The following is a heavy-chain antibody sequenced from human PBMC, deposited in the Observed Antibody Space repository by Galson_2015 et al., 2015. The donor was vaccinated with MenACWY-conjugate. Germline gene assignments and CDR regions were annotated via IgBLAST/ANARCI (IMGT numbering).Heavy chain of an antibody. Sequence: ATLSLTCPVSGSSISSGYYWGWIRQPPGKGLEWIGSIYHSGSTYYNPSLKSRVTISVDTSKNQFSLKLSSVTAADTAVYYCAREGALYSSSWSPATNWGQGTLVTVSS. J-gene: IGHJ4*02. V-gene: IGHV4-38-2*02. CDR3: AREGALYSSSWSPATN. CDR2: IYHSGST. D-gene: IGHD6-13*01. CDR1: GSSISSGYY.